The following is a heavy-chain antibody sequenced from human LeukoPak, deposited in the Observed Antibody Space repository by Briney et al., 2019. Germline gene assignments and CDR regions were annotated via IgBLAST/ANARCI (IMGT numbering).Heavy chain of an antibody. J-gene: IGHJ6*03. CDR1: GFTSSSYD. CDR2: IGTAGDT. D-gene: IGHD4/OR15-4a*01. V-gene: IGHV3-13*01. CDR3: ARAKTLYYYYYMDV. Sequence: GGSLRLSCAASGFTSSSYDMHWVRQATGKGLEWVSAIGTAGDTYYPGSVKGRFTISRENAKNSLYLQMNSLRAGDTAVYYCARAKTLYYYYYMDVWGKGTTVTVSS.